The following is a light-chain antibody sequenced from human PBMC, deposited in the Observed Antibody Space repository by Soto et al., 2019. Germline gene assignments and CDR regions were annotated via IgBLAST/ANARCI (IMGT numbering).Light chain of an antibody. CDR2: KAS. CDR3: QHYNSYSEA. CDR1: QTISSW. J-gene: IGKJ1*01. V-gene: IGKV1-5*03. Sequence: DIQMTQSPSTLSGSVGDRVTITCRASQTISSWLAWYQQKPGKAPKLLIYKASTLKSGVPSRFSGSGSGTEFTLTISSLQPDDFATYYCQHYNSYSEAFGQGTNVALK.